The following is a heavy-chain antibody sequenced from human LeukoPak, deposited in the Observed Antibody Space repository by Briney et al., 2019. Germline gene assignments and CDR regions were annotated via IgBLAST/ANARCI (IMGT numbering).Heavy chain of an antibody. CDR2: INPSSSAI. V-gene: IGHV3-48*02. Sequence: GGSLRLSCAASGFXFSSYSINWVRQAPGKGLEWVSYINPSSSAIYYADSVKGRFTISRDNAKNSLYLQMSSLRDEDTAVYYCARAAYSSSPDYWGQGTLVTVSS. D-gene: IGHD6-13*01. CDR1: GFXFSSYS. J-gene: IGHJ4*02. CDR3: ARAAYSSSPDY.